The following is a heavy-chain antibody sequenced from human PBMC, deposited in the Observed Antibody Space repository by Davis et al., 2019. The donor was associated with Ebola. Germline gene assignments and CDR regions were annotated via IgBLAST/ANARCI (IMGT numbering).Heavy chain of an antibody. J-gene: IGHJ6*04. D-gene: IGHD1-26*01. CDR2: INTNTGNP. V-gene: IGHV7-4-1*02. CDR3: ARGGSLLANLYYYYGMDV. CDR1: GGTFSSYA. Sequence: AASVKVSCKASGGTFSSYAISWVRQAPGQGLEWMGWINTNTGNPTYAQGFTGRFVFSLDTSVSTAYLQISSLKAEDTAVYYCARGGSLLANLYYYYGMDVWGKGTTVTVSS.